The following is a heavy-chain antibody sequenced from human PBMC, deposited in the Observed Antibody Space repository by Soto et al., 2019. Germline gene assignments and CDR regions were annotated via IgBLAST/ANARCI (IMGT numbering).Heavy chain of an antibody. CDR1: GGTFSSYA. D-gene: IGHD2-21*02. CDR3: ARVEVVTAIPDHYYYYYGMDV. Sequence: QVQLVQSGAEVKKPGSSVKVSCKASGGTFSSYAISWVRQAPGQGLEWMGGIIPIFGTANYAQKFQVRVTITADESTSTAYMELSSLRSEDTAVYYCARVEVVTAIPDHYYYYYGMDVWGQGTTVTVSS. CDR2: IIPIFGTA. J-gene: IGHJ6*02. V-gene: IGHV1-69*01.